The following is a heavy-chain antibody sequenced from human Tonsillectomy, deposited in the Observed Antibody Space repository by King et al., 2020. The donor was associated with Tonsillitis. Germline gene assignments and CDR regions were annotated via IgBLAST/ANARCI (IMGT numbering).Heavy chain of an antibody. J-gene: IGHJ4*02. CDR1: GGSISSSGYY. V-gene: IGHV4-31*03. D-gene: IGHD3-10*01. CDR3: ARVYYGSGSYHNNYFDY. CDR2: IYSSGST. Sequence: VQLQESGPGLVKPSQTLSLTCTVSGGSISSSGYYWSWIRQHPGKGLEWIGYIYSSGSTYYNPSLKSRVTISVDTSKNQFSLRLSSVTAADTAVYYCARVYYGSGSYHNNYFDYWGQGTLVTVSS.